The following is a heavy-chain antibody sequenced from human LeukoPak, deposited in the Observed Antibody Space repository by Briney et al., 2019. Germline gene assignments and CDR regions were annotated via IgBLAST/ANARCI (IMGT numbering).Heavy chain of an antibody. J-gene: IGHJ4*02. CDR1: GFTFNIYA. V-gene: IGHV3-23*01. CDR3: TTRDTAMVLS. Sequence: GGSLRLSCAASGFTFNIYAMSWVRQPPGKGLEWVSTITRNGGTTYYADSVKGRFTISRDNSKNTLYLQMDSLRAEDTAIYYCTTRDTAMVLSWGQGTLVTVSS. D-gene: IGHD5-18*01. CDR2: ITRNGGTT.